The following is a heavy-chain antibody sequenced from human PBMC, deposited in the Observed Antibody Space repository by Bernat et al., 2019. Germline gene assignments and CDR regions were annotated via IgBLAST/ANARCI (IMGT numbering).Heavy chain of an antibody. J-gene: IGHJ4*02. V-gene: IGHV3-7*01. CDR3: AGGSGWIIDY. CDR2: IKQDGSEK. CDR1: RSTFSSYW. D-gene: IGHD6-19*01. Sequence: EVQLVESGGGLVQPGGSLRLSCTASRSTFSSYWMNWVRQAPGKGLEWVANIKQDGSEKNYVDSVTGRFTISRDNAENSLYLQMSSLRAEDTAAYYCAGGSGWIIDYWGQGTLVTVSS.